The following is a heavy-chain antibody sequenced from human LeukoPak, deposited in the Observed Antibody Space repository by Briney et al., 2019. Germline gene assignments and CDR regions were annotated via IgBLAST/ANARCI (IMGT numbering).Heavy chain of an antibody. V-gene: IGHV4-61*02. CDR1: GGSISSGSYY. J-gene: IGHJ3*02. CDR2: IYTSGST. CDR3: ARVDYVAFDI. D-gene: IGHD4-17*01. Sequence: SQTLSLTCTVSGGSISSGSYYWSWIRQPAGKGLEWIGGIYTSGSTNYNPSLKSRVTISVDTSKNQFSLKLSSVTAADTAVYYCARVDYVAFDIWGQGTMVTVSS.